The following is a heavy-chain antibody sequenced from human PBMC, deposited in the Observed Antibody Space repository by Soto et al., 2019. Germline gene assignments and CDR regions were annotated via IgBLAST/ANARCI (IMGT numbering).Heavy chain of an antibody. CDR1: GFTFSSYG. J-gene: IGHJ4*02. CDR3: ARDYCSSTSCLTKFDY. V-gene: IGHV3-33*01. Sequence: QVQLVESGGGVVQPGRSLRLSCAASGFTFSSYGMHWVRQAPGKGLEWVAVIWYDGSNKYYADSVKGLFTISRDNSKNTLYLQMNSLRAEDTAVYYCARDYCSSTSCLTKFDYWGQGTLVTVSS. CDR2: IWYDGSNK. D-gene: IGHD2-2*01.